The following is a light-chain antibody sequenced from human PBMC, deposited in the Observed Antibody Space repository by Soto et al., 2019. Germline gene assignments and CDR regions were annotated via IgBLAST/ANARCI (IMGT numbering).Light chain of an antibody. CDR3: QSYDSSLSGYVV. Sequence: QSALTQPASVSGSPGQSITIACTGTSSDVGTYNYVSWYQQHPGKAPKLMIYEVRNRPSGVPDRFSGSKSGTSASLAITGLQAEDEADYYCQSYDSSLSGYVVFGGGTQLTVL. CDR2: EVR. V-gene: IGLV2-14*01. J-gene: IGLJ2*01. CDR1: SSDVGTYNY.